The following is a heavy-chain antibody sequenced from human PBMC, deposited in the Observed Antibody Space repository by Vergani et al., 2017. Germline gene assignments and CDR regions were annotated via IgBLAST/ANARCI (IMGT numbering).Heavy chain of an antibody. CDR3: TRDRLDDSYAYFDY. J-gene: IGHJ4*02. CDR2: ISPSGATV. CDR1: GFSFSDHF. Sequence: QVQLVESGGGVVQPGRSLRLSCAASGFSFSDHFVSWIRQAPGKGLEWLSHISPSGATVDFADSVKGRFTISRDNAKNSVYLQMRSLRVEDTAVYYCTRDRLDDSYAYFDYWGQGTLVTVSP. D-gene: IGHD3-16*01. V-gene: IGHV3-11*01.